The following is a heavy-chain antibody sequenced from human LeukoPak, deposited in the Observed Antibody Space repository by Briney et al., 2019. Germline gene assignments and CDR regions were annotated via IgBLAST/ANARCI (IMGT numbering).Heavy chain of an antibody. CDR3: VTNRGYSYGLAF. CDR2: IFYSGST. D-gene: IGHD5-18*01. Sequence: SETLSLTCTVPGGSMTGYYWSWIRQPPGKGLQWIGHIFYSGSTNYDPSLKSRLTISIDTSKNQFSLKLTSVTAADTAVYYCVTNRGYSYGLAFWGQGILVTVSS. V-gene: IGHV4-59*08. CDR1: GGSMTGYY. J-gene: IGHJ4*02.